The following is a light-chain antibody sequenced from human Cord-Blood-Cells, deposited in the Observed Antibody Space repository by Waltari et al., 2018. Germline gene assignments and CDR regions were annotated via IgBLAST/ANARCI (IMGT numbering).Light chain of an antibody. CDR2: DAS. CDR3: QQYDNLPLA. J-gene: IGKJ4*01. V-gene: IGKV1-33*01. Sequence: DIQMTQSPSSLSASVGDRVTITCQARQDISNYLNWYQQKPGNAPELLIYDASNLETGVPSRFSGSGSGTDFTFTISSLQPEDIATYYCQQYDNLPLAFGGGTKVEIK. CDR1: QDISNY.